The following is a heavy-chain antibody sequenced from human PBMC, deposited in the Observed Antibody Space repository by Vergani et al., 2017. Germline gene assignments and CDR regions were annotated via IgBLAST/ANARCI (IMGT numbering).Heavy chain of an antibody. J-gene: IGHJ6*03. Sequence: QVQLVESGGGVVQPGRSLRLSCAASGFTFSSYGMHWVRQAPGKGLGWVAVISYDGSNKYYADSVKGRFTISRDNSKNTLYLQMNSLRAEDTAVYYCAKDLMVTTLRYYYYYMDVWGKGTTVTVSS. CDR1: GFTFSSYG. CDR2: ISYDGSNK. CDR3: AKDLMVTTLRYYYYYMDV. D-gene: IGHD4-17*01. V-gene: IGHV3-30*18.